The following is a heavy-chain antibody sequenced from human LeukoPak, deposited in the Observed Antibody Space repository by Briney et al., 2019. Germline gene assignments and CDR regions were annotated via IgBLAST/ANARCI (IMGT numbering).Heavy chain of an antibody. D-gene: IGHD3-3*01. V-gene: IGHV1-18*01. CDR3: ARGALNYYDFWSGLGKFDY. J-gene: IGHJ4*02. CDR2: ISAYNGNT. Sequence: ASVTVSCKASGYTFTSYGIGWVRQAPGQGLEWMGWISAYNGNTNYAQKLQGRVTMTTDTSTSTAYMELRSLRSDDTAVYYCARGALNYYDFWSGLGKFDYWGQGTLVTVSS. CDR1: GYTFTSYG.